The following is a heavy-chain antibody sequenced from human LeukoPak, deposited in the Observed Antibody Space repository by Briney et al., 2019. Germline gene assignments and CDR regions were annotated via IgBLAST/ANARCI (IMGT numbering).Heavy chain of an antibody. J-gene: IGHJ4*02. CDR1: GFTFSSYA. V-gene: IGHV3-23*01. CDR2: ISGSGGST. Sequence: GGSLRLSCTASGFTFSSYAMSSVRQAPGKGLERVSSISGSGGSTYYADSAKGRFTISRDNSKNTLFLQMNSLRADDPPVHYCPKSKFPYDSDGWSWCLVFWGEGTLVTVAS. CDR3: PKSKFPYDSDGWSWCLVF. D-gene: IGHD3-22*01.